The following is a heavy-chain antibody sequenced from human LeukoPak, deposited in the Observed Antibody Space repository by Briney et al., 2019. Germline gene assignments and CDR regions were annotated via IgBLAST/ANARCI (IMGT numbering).Heavy chain of an antibody. CDR2: IYSSGTT. CDR3: ASGSSGYDP. V-gene: IGHV4-4*07. Sequence: SETLSLTCTVSGGSISNYYWSWIRQPAGKGLEWIGRIYSSGTTIYNPSLKSRVTMSVDTSKNQFPLKLSSVTAADTAVYFCASGSSGYDPWGQGTLVTDSS. CDR1: GGSISNYY. D-gene: IGHD5-12*01. J-gene: IGHJ5*02.